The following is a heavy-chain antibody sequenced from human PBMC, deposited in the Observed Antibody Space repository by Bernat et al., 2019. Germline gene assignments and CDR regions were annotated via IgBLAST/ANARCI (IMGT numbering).Heavy chain of an antibody. CDR2: IKQDGSEK. V-gene: IGHV3-7*01. D-gene: IGHD3-9*01. CDR3: ARSPGPRFYDS. CDR1: GFTFSSYW. Sequence: EVQLVESGGGLVQPGGSLRLSCAASGFTFSSYWMTWVRQAPGKGLEWVANIKQDGSEKYYVDSEKGRFTMSRDNAKNSLYLQLNSLRAEDTAVYYCARSPGPRFYDSWGQGTLVTVSS. J-gene: IGHJ4*02.